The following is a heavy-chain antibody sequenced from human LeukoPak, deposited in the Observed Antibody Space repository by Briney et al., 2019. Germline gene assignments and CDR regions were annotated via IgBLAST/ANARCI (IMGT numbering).Heavy chain of an antibody. J-gene: IGHJ5*02. CDR1: GYTFTSYN. CDR2: MNTNSGNT. Sequence: ASVKVSCKASGYTFTSYNINWVRQATGQGLEWMGWMNTNSGNTGYAQRFQGRVTITRNTSISTAYMELSSLGSEDTAVYYCARVYSSSWKRLFNWFDPWGQGTLVTVSS. V-gene: IGHV1-8*01. D-gene: IGHD6-13*01. CDR3: ARVYSSSWKRLFNWFDP.